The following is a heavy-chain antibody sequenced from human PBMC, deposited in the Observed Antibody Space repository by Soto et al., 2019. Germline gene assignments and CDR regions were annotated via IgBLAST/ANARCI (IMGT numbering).Heavy chain of an antibody. CDR3: AIWSNWNPLYYRGMDV. J-gene: IGHJ6*02. D-gene: IGHD1-20*01. CDR1: GGAFTNYS. CDR2: IIPLHNTS. Sequence: SVKVSCKXSGGAFTNYSLNWVRHAPGQGLEWLGGIIPLHNTSNYSLKLLGRGSVTADISSNTVYMHLSGLTSDDTATYYCAIWSNWNPLYYRGMDVWGQGATVTVSS. V-gene: IGHV1-69*08.